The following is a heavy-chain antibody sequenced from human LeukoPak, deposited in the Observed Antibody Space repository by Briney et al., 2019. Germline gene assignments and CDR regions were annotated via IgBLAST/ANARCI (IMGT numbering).Heavy chain of an antibody. CDR1: GFTFSSYA. D-gene: IGHD3-9*01. V-gene: IGHV3-30*04. CDR2: ISYDGSNK. J-gene: IGHJ4*02. CDR3: ARGELYYDILTGKNPPFDY. Sequence: GRSLRLSCAASGFTFSSYAMHWVRQAPGKGLEWVAVISYDGSNKYYADSVKGRFTISRDNSKNTLYLQMNSLRAEDTAVYYCARGELYYDILTGKNPPFDYWGQGTLVTVSS.